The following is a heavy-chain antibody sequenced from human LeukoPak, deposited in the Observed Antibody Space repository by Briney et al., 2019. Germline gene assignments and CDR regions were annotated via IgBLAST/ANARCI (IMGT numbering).Heavy chain of an antibody. J-gene: IGHJ5*02. V-gene: IGHV1-2*02. D-gene: IGHD3-10*01. CDR3: ARDNTYYGSGSHDP. CDR1: GYTFTGYY. Sequence: ASVKVSCKASGYTFTGYYMHWVRQAPGQGLEWMGWINPNSGGTNYAQKFQGRVTMTRDTSISTAYMELSRLRPDDTAVYYCARDNTYYGSGSHDPWGQGTLVTVSS. CDR2: INPNSGGT.